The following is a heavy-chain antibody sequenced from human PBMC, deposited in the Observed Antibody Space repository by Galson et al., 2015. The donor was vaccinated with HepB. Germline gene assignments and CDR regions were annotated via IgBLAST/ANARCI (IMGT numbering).Heavy chain of an antibody. CDR1: GGTFSSYA. Sequence: SVKVSCKASGGTFSSYAISWVRQASGQGLEWMGGIIPIFGTANYAQKFQGRVTITADKSTNTAYTELSSLRSEDTAVYYCARADYYDSSGWAFDIWGQGTMVTVSS. CDR2: IIPIFGTA. J-gene: IGHJ3*02. V-gene: IGHV1-69*06. CDR3: ARADYYDSSGWAFDI. D-gene: IGHD3-22*01.